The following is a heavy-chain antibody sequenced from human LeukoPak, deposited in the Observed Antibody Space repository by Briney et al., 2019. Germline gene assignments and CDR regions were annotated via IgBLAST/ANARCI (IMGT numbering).Heavy chain of an antibody. CDR2: ITSGGDYI. CDR3: ARGHYDVLAASYKWTPDY. D-gene: IGHD3-9*01. CDR1: GFSVRSNY. Sequence: GGSLRLSCAASGFSVRSNYISWVRQAPGKGLEWVSSITSGGDYIYYADSVKGRFTTSRDNAKNSLSLQLNSLRVEDTAVYYCARGHYDVLAASYKWTPDYWGQGTLVTVSP. V-gene: IGHV3-21*01. J-gene: IGHJ4*02.